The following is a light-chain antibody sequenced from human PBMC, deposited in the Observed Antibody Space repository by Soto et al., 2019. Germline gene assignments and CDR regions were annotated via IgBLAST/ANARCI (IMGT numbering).Light chain of an antibody. J-gene: IGLJ3*02. V-gene: IGLV1-44*01. CDR2: GKT. CDR1: SSNTGGET. Sequence: QSVLTQPPSASGSPGQRVTISCSGSSSNTGGETVNWYQQLPGTAPKLLIYGKTHRPSGVPDRFSGSKSGTSVSLAISGLQSEDEADYYCAAWDDSLNSRVFGGATKLTVL. CDR3: AAWDDSLNSRV.